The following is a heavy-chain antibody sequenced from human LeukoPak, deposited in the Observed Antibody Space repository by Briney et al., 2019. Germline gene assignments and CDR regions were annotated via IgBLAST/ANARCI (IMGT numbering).Heavy chain of an antibody. D-gene: IGHD3-10*01. CDR3: ARGGRVVRGVPLYYFDY. J-gene: IGHJ4*02. V-gene: IGHV4-59*01. CDR2: IYYSGST. Sequence: SETLSLTCTVSGGSISSYYWSWLRQPPGKGLEWIGYIYYSGSTNYNPSLKSRVTISVDTSKNQFSLKLSSVTAADTAVYYCARGGRVVRGVPLYYFDYWGQGTLVTVSS. CDR1: GGSISSYY.